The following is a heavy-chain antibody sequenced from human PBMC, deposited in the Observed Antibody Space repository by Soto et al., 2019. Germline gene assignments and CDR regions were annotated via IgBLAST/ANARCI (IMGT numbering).Heavy chain of an antibody. D-gene: IGHD2-2*01. CDR3: ATFTDIVVVPAAIFDY. V-gene: IGHV4-31*03. CDR2: IYYSGST. Sequence: SETLSLTCTVSGGSISSGGYYWSWIRQHPGKGLEWIGYIYYSGSTYYNPSLKSRVTISVDTSKNQFSLKLSSVTAADTAVYYCATFTDIVVVPAAIFDYWGQGTLVNVSS. CDR1: GGSISSGGYY. J-gene: IGHJ4*02.